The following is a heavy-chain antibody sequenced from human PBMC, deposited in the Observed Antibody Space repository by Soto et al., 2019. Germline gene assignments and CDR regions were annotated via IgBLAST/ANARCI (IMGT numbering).Heavy chain of an antibody. CDR1: GASIAGVSYY. Sequence: QVQLRESGPGLVKPSQTLLLTCSVSGASIAGVSYYWSWLLQPPGKGLEWIGYIPSRGRPFYHPSLASPSTISSYTSKNQLYLQLSSLTAADTAVYYCAIDQYSGYEFALWGQGTLVTVSS. CDR3: AIDQYSGYEFAL. J-gene: IGHJ5*02. CDR2: IPSRGRP. D-gene: IGHD5-12*01. V-gene: IGHV4-30-4*01.